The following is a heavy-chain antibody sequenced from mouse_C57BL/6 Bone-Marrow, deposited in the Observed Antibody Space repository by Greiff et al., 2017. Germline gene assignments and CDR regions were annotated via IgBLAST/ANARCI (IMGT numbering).Heavy chain of an antibody. J-gene: IGHJ4*01. CDR3: AREWFCDGNYDAMDY. V-gene: IGHV1-50*01. Sequence: QVQLKQPGAELVKPGASVKLSCKASGYTFTSSWMQWVKQRPGQGLEWIGEIDPSDSYTNYNQKFKGKATLTVDTSSSTAYLQLSSLTSEDSAVYYCAREWFCDGNYDAMDYGGQGTSVTVSS. D-gene: IGHD2-1*01. CDR2: IDPSDSYT. CDR1: GYTFTSSW.